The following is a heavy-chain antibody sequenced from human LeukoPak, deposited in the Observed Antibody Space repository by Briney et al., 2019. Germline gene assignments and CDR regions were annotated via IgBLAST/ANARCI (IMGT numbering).Heavy chain of an antibody. CDR2: ISYDGSNK. Sequence: GGSLRLSCAASGFTFSSYAMHWVRQAPGKGLEWVAVISYDGSNKYYADSVKGRFTISRDNSKNTLYLQMSSLRAEDTAVYYCASRGIAVAGPFDYWGQGTLVTVSS. D-gene: IGHD6-19*01. V-gene: IGHV3-30-3*01. CDR3: ASRGIAVAGPFDY. J-gene: IGHJ4*02. CDR1: GFTFSSYA.